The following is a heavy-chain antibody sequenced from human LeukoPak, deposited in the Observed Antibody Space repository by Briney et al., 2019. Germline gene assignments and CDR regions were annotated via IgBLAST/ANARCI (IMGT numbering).Heavy chain of an antibody. CDR3: ARGDWTSTGGAFDI. J-gene: IGHJ3*02. CDR1: GYSISSGYY. CDR2: IYHSGST. Sequence: PSETLSLTCTVSGYSISSGYYWGWIRQPPGKGLEWIGSIYHSGSTYYNPSLKSRVTISVDTSKNQFSLKLSSVTAADTAVYYCARGDWTSTGGAFDIWGQGTMVTVSS. V-gene: IGHV4-38-2*02. D-gene: IGHD1-1*01.